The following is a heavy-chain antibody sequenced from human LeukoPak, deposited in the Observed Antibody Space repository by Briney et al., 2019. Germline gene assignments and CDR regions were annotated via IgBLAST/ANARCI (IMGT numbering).Heavy chain of an antibody. Sequence: GGSLRLSCVASGFPFSSYCMTWVRQAPGKGLEWVANIKQDGSKKSYVDSVKGRFTISRDNAKNSLYLQMNSLRAEDTAIYYCTRVGYIDEGIDYWGQGTLVTVSS. V-gene: IGHV3-7*04. J-gene: IGHJ4*02. CDR1: GFPFSSYC. CDR3: TRVGYIDEGIDY. D-gene: IGHD5-24*01. CDR2: IKQDGSKK.